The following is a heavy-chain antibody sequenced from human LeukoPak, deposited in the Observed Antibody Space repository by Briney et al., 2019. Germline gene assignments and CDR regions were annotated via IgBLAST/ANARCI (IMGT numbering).Heavy chain of an antibody. J-gene: IGHJ4*02. Sequence: SETLSLTCTVSGGSISSYYWSWIRQPPGKGLEWTGYIYYSGSTNYNPSLKSRVTISVDTSKNQFSLKLSSVTAADTAVYYCARDRYSYGVDYWGQGTLVTVSS. V-gene: IGHV4-59*01. CDR3: ARDRYSYGVDY. D-gene: IGHD5-18*01. CDR2: IYYSGST. CDR1: GGSISSYY.